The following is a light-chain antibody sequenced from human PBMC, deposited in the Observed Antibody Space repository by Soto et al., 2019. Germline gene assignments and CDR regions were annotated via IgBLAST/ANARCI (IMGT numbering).Light chain of an antibody. V-gene: IGLV2-8*01. CDR1: SSDVGGYKY. CDR3: SSYAGSNKNV. J-gene: IGLJ1*01. CDR2: EVS. Sequence: QSALTQPPSASGSPGQSVTISCTGTSSDVGGYKYVSWYQQHPGKAPKLMIYEVSKRPSGVPDRFSGSKSGNTASLTVSGLQAEDEADYYCSSYAGSNKNVFGTGTKLTVL.